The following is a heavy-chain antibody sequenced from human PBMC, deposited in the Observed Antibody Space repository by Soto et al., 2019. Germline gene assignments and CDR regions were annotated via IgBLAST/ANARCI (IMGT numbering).Heavy chain of an antibody. CDR2: INTDGSNT. CDR1: GLTFNRYW. CDR3: AREFCSGGNGYTYYFDP. J-gene: IGHJ5*02. D-gene: IGHD2-15*01. Sequence: PGGSLRLSCAASGLTFNRYWMHWVRHAPGKGLVWVSHINTDGSNTNYADSVKGRFTISRDNAKSTLFLQMNSLRDEDTAVYYCAREFCSGGNGYTYYFDPWGQGIPVTVSS. V-gene: IGHV3-74*01.